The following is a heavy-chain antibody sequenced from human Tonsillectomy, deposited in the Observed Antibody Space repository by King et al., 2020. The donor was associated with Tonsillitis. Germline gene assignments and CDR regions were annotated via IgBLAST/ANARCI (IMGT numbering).Heavy chain of an antibody. D-gene: IGHD2-2*03. CDR1: GFTFSSYG. J-gene: IGHJ6*03. V-gene: IGHV3-30*18. CDR2: ILYDGSNK. Sequence: VQLVESGGGVVQPGRSLRLSCAASGFTFSSYGMHWFRQAPGNGLGWRAGILYDGSNKYYAYSVKGRFTISRDNSKNTLYLKMNSLRAEDTAVYYCAKDELDIVVVPAAKNYYYYMDVWGKGTTVTVSS. CDR3: AKDELDIVVVPAAKNYYYYMDV.